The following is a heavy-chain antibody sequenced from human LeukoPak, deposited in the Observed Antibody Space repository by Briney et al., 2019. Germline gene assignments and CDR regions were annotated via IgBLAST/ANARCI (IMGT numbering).Heavy chain of an antibody. V-gene: IGHV1-69*01. J-gene: IGHJ6*04. D-gene: IGHD2-2*01. CDR3: ARVGGYCSSTSCYEGRNYYYGMDV. Sequence: SVKVSCKASGGTFSSYAISWVRQAPGQGLEWMGGIIPIFGTANYAQKFQGRATITADESTSTAYMELSSLRSEDTAVYYCARVGGYCSSTSCYEGRNYYYGMDVWGRGTTVTVSS. CDR1: GGTFSSYA. CDR2: IIPIFGTA.